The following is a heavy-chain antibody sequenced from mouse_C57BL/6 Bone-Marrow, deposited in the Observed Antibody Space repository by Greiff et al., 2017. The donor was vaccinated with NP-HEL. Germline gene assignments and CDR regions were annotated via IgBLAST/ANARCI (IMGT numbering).Heavy chain of an antibody. CDR2: IDPANGNT. Sequence: DVQLQESVAELVRPGASVKLSCTASGFNIKNTYMHWVKQRPEQGLEWIGRIDPANGNTKYAPKFQGKATITADTSSNTAYLQLSSLTSEDTAIYYWASPHWDGAWFAYWGQGTLVTVSA. CDR1: GFNIKNTY. D-gene: IGHD4-1*01. V-gene: IGHV14-3*01. CDR3: ASPHWDGAWFAY. J-gene: IGHJ3*01.